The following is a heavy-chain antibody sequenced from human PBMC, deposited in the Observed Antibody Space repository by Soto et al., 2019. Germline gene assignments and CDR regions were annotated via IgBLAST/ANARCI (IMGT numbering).Heavy chain of an antibody. V-gene: IGHV1-46*01. CDR3: ASDFSGPIDY. CDR1: GYTFTNYY. CDR2: IYPSGGST. D-gene: IGHD3-10*01. Sequence: ASVKVSCKASGYTFTNYYMHWVRQAPGQGLEWMGIIYPSGGSTRNAQKFQGRVTMTRDTSTSTVYMELSSLRSEDTAVYYCASDFSGPIDYRGRRTLVTGSS. J-gene: IGHJ4*02.